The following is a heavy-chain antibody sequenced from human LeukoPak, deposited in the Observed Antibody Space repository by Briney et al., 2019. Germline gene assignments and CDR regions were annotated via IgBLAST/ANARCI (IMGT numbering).Heavy chain of an antibody. CDR1: GFTFSSYW. D-gene: IGHD3-3*01. J-gene: IGHJ4*02. Sequence: PGGSLRLSCAASGFTFSSYWMSWVRQAPGKGLEWVANIKQDGSEKYYVDSVKGRFTISRDNAKNSLYLQMNSLRAEDTAVYYCASAYYDFWSGYYYFDYWGQGTLVTVSS. V-gene: IGHV3-7*01. CDR3: ASAYYDFWSGYYYFDY. CDR2: IKQDGSEK.